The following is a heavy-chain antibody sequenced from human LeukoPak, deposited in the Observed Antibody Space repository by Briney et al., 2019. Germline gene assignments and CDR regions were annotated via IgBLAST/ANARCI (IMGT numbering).Heavy chain of an antibody. CDR3: ARVSFSTYYYDSSGYSPFDY. Sequence: SQTLSLTCTVSGGSISSGGYYWSWIRQHPGKGLEWIGYIYYSGSTYYNPSLKSRVTISVDTSKNQFSLKLSSVTAADTAVYYCARVSFSTYYYDSSGYSPFDYWGQGTLVTVSS. J-gene: IGHJ4*02. D-gene: IGHD3-22*01. CDR1: GGSISSGGYY. V-gene: IGHV4-31*03. CDR2: IYYSGST.